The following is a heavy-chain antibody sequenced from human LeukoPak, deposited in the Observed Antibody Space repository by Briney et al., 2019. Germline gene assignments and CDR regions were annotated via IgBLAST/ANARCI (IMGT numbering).Heavy chain of an antibody. CDR3: ARTTEGYCRSTSCYGFYYSYYMDV. CDR1: GGSISSSNW. Sequence: SETLSLTCAVSGGSISSSNWWSWIRQPPGKGLEWIGEIYHSGSTNYNPSLKSRVTISVDKSKTQFSLKLSSVTAADTAVYYCARTTEGYCRSTSCYGFYYSYYMDVWGKGTTVTISS. J-gene: IGHJ6*03. D-gene: IGHD2-2*01. CDR2: IYHSGST. V-gene: IGHV4-4*02.